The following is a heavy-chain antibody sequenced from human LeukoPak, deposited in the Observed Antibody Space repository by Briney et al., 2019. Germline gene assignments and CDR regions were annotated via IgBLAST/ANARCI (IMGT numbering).Heavy chain of an antibody. D-gene: IGHD1-26*01. J-gene: IGHJ4*02. Sequence: APVKVSCKASGGTFSSYAISWVRQAPRQGLEWMGGIIPIFGTANYAQKFQGRVTITADESTSTAYMELSSLRSEDTAVYYCASPKGLSGSYFVPKTSAYYFDYWGQGTLVTVSS. CDR3: ASPKGLSGSYFVPKTSAYYFDY. CDR1: GGTFSSYA. CDR2: IIPIFGTA. V-gene: IGHV1-69*13.